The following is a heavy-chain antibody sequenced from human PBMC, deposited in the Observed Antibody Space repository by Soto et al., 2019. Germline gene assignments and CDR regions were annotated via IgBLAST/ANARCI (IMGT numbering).Heavy chain of an antibody. V-gene: IGHV1-3*01. CDR2: INAGNGNT. CDR3: ARGRFRITIFGVVSGVFDY. J-gene: IGHJ4*02. CDR1: GYTFTSYA. D-gene: IGHD3-3*01. Sequence: ASVKVSCKASGYTFTSYAMHWVRQAPGQRLEWMGWINAGNGNTKYSQKFQGRVTITRDTSASTAYMELSSLRSEDTAVYYCARGRFRITIFGVVSGVFDYWGQGALVTVSS.